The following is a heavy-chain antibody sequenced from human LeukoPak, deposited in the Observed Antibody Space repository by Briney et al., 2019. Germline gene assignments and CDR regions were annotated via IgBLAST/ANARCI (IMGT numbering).Heavy chain of an antibody. CDR3: ARRKGNSDYFDF. J-gene: IGHJ4*02. Sequence: PSQTLSLTCTVSGGSISSGIYCWDWIRQPPGKGLEWIGSLCYSGNSYYNLSLKSRVTISVDTSENQCSLNLRSVTAADTAVYFCARRKGNSDYFDFWGQGTLGTVSS. V-gene: IGHV4-39*01. CDR2: LCYSGNS. D-gene: IGHD4-23*01. CDR1: GGSISSGIYC.